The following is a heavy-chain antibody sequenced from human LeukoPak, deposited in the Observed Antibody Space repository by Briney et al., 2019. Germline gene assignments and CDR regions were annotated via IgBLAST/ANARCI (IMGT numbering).Heavy chain of an antibody. CDR1: GFTFSSYG. D-gene: IGHD2-2*01. J-gene: IGHJ4*02. Sequence: PGRSLRLSCAASGFTFSSYGMHWVRQAPGMGLEWVAVIWYDGSNKYYADSVKGRFTISRDNSKNTLYLQMNSLRAEDTAVYYCAKHGVVVVPAAMFFDYWGQGTLVTVSS. CDR3: AKHGVVVVPAAMFFDY. V-gene: IGHV3-33*06. CDR2: IWYDGSNK.